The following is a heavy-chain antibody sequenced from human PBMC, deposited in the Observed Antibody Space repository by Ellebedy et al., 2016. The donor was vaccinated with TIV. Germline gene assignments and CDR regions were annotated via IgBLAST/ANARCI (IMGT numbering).Heavy chain of an antibody. CDR1: GGSLTNHF. CDR2: IYYSGTT. V-gene: IGHV4-59*11. CDR3: ARVAITAAVGGGFFDL. D-gene: IGHD6-13*01. Sequence: MPSETLSLTCTVSGGSLTNHFWSWIRPPPGKGLEWSASIYYSGTTNYNPSLKSRVTISVDTSKNQIALTLMSSVSAADTDVYYCARVAITAAVGGGFFDLWGRGTLVTVSS. J-gene: IGHJ2*01.